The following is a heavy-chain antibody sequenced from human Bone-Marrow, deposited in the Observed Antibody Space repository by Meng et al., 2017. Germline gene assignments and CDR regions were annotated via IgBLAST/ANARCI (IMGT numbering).Heavy chain of an antibody. Sequence: GGSLRLSCKGFGYSFTSFWIVWVRQMPGKGLEWMGIIDPGDTTTTYSPSFQGQVTISADKSISTAYLQWSSLTASDTAMYYCARQRSRSYGMDGWGQGTTVTVSS. CDR3: ARQRSRSYGMDG. J-gene: IGHJ6*02. V-gene: IGHV5-51*01. CDR2: IDPGDTTT. CDR1: GYSFTSFW. D-gene: IGHD3-10*01.